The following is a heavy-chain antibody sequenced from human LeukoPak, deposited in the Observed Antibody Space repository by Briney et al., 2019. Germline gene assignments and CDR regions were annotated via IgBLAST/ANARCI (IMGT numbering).Heavy chain of an antibody. D-gene: IGHD3-10*01. CDR2: IYSGGST. Sequence: GGSLRLSCAASGFTVSSNYMSWVRQAPGKGLEWVSIIYSGGSTFYADSVKGRFTISRDNSKSTLYLQMNSLRAEDTAVYYCARGSPMLRGRPFDYWGQGTLVTVSS. J-gene: IGHJ4*02. V-gene: IGHV3-53*01. CDR1: GFTVSSNY. CDR3: ARGSPMLRGRPFDY.